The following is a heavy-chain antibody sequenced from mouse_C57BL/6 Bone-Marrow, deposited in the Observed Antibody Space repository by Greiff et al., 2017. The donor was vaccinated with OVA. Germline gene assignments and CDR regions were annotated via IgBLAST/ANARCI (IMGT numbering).Heavy chain of an antibody. CDR2: INPSSGYT. CDR3: ASNYRAWFAY. Sequence: VQLKQSGAELARPGASVKMSCKASGYTFTSYTMHWVKQRPGQGLECIGYINPSSGYTKYNQKFKDKATLTADKSSSTAYMQLSSLTSEDSAVYYCASNYRAWFAYWGQGTLVTVSA. CDR1: GYTFTSYT. V-gene: IGHV1-4*01. D-gene: IGHD2-1*01. J-gene: IGHJ3*01.